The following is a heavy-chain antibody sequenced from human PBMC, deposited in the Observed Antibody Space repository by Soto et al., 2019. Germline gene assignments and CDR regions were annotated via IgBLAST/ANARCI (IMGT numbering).Heavy chain of an antibody. V-gene: IGHV4-59*01. CDR3: AREGAARGYYYYGMDV. CDR1: GFTFSNYA. J-gene: IGHJ6*02. D-gene: IGHD3-16*01. CDR2: IYYSGST. Sequence: VQLLESGGGSVQPGGSLRLSCAASGFTFSNYAMTWIRQPPGKGLEWIGYIYYSGSTNYNPSLKSRVTISVDTSKNQFSLKLSSVTAADTAVYYCAREGAARGYYYYGMDVWGQGTTVTVSS.